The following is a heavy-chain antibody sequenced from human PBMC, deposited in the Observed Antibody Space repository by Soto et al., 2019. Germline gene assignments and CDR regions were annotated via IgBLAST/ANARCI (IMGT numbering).Heavy chain of an antibody. D-gene: IGHD6-25*01. CDR2: IDPSDSYT. CDR3: ARRDSSGSRIYCYGMDV. CDR1: GYSFTSYW. Sequence: GESLKISCKGSGYSFTSYWISWVRQMPGKGLEWMGRIDPSDSYTNYSPSFQGHVTISADKSISTAYLQGSSLKASDTAMYYCARRDSSGSRIYCYGMDVWGQGTTVTVSS. J-gene: IGHJ6*02. V-gene: IGHV5-10-1*01.